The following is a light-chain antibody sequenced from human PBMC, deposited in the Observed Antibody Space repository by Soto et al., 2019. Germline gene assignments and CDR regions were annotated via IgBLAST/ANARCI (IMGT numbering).Light chain of an antibody. J-gene: IGLJ1*01. Sequence: QSVLTQPPSASGTPGQRVTISCSGSTSNIGSNGANWYQHLPGSAPKLLIYDNNKRPSGIPDRFSGSQSGTSATLGITGLQTGDEAVYYCGSWDSSLTYVFGTGTKLTVL. V-gene: IGLV1-51*01. CDR3: GSWDSSLTYV. CDR2: DNN. CDR1: TSNIGSNG.